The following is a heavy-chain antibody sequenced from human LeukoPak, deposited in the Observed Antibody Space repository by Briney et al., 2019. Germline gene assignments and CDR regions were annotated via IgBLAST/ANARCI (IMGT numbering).Heavy chain of an antibody. V-gene: IGHV4-34*01. CDR2: INHSGST. CDR3: ARVGLGAANCSGGSCYYYYYGMDV. J-gene: IGHJ6*04. CDR1: GGSFSGYY. D-gene: IGHD2-15*01. Sequence: SETLSLTCAVYGGSFSGYYWSWIRQPPGKGLEWIGEINHSGSTNYNPSLKSRGTISVDTSKNQFSLKLSSVTAADTAVYYCARVGLGAANCSGGSCYYYYYGMDVWGKGTTVTVSS.